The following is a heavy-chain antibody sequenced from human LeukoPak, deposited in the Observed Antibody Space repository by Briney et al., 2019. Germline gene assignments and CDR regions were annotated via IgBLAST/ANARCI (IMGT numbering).Heavy chain of an antibody. CDR3: TTYNGYADY. J-gene: IGHJ4*02. Sequence: GGSLRLSCAASGFTFSNAWMTWVRQTPGKGLEWVGRIKSQTDGGTTDYAAPVKGRFTTSRDDSKNTLYLQMNSLKTEDTAVYYCTTYNGYADYWGQGTLVTVSS. CDR2: IKSQTDGGTT. CDR1: GFTFSNAW. V-gene: IGHV3-15*01. D-gene: IGHD5-12*01.